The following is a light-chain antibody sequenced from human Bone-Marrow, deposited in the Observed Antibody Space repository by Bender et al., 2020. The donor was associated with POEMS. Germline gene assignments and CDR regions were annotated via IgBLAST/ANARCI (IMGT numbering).Light chain of an antibody. CDR3: AAWDDSLSGQVV. Sequence: QSVLTQTPSVSGTPGQRVTIICSGTASNIETNYAFWYKHVPGTAPQLLISRNDQRPSGVPDRFSASNSGTSASLVISGLRSEDEAVYYCAAWDDSLSGQVVFGGGTQLTVL. J-gene: IGLJ7*01. CDR2: RND. CDR1: ASNIETNY. V-gene: IGLV1-47*01.